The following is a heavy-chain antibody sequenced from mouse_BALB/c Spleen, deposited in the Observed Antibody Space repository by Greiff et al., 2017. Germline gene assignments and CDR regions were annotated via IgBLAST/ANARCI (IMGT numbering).Heavy chain of an antibody. J-gene: IGHJ3*01. CDR2: INPGSGGT. D-gene: IGHD2-10*02. CDR3: AREGWYGKEFAY. V-gene: IGHV1-54*01. CDR1: GYAFTNYL. Sequence: QVQLQQSGAELVRPGTSVKVSCKASGYAFTNYLIEWVKQRPGQGLEWIGVINPGSGGTNYNEKFKGKATLTADKSSSTAYMQLSSLTSDDSAVYFCAREGWYGKEFAYWGQGTLVTVSA.